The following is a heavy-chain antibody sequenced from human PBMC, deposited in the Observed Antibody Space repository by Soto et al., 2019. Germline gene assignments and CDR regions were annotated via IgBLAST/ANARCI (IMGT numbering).Heavy chain of an antibody. CDR3: ARVMGKTYCGGDCYSGWFDP. CDR2: ISAYNGNT. CDR1: GYTFTSYG. Sequence: ASVKVSCKASGYTFTSYGISWVRQAPGQGLEWIGWISAYNGNTNYAQKLQGRVTMTTDTSTSTAYMELRSLRSDDTAVYYCARVMGKTYCGGDCYSGWFDPWGQGTLVTVSS. V-gene: IGHV1-18*01. J-gene: IGHJ5*02. D-gene: IGHD2-21*02.